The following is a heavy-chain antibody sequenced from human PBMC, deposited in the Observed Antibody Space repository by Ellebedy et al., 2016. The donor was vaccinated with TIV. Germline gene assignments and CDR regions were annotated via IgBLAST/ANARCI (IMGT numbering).Heavy chain of an antibody. CDR3: AADSDIVVVPAAIHYYYGIDV. V-gene: IGHV1-58*02. Sequence: AASVKVSCKASGFTFTSSAMQWVRQARGQRLEWIGWIVVGSGNTNYAQKFQERVTITRDMSTSTAYMELSSLRSEDTAVYYCAADSDIVVVPAAIHYYYGIDVWGQGTTVTVSS. CDR1: GFTFTSSA. D-gene: IGHD2-2*01. J-gene: IGHJ6*02. CDR2: IVVGSGNT.